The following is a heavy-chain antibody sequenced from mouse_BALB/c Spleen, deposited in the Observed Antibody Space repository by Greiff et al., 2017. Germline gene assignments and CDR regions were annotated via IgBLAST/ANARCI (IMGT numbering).Heavy chain of an antibody. D-gene: IGHD2-14*01. V-gene: IGHV1S137*01. CDR3: ARSRYRYYFDY. Sequence: QVQLQQSGAELVRPGVSVKISCKGSGYTFTDYAMPWVTQSHAKSLEWIGVISTYYGDASYNQKFKGKATMTVDKSSSTAYMELARLTSEDSAIYYCARSRYRYYFDYWGQGTTLTVSS. CDR2: ISTYYGDA. CDR1: GYTFTDYA. J-gene: IGHJ2*01.